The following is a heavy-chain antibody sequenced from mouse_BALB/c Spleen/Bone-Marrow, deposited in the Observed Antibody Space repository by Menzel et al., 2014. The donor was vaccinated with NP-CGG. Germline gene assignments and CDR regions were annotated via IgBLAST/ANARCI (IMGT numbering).Heavy chain of an antibody. CDR2: ISSGGTYT. J-gene: IGHJ2*01. Sequence: EVQVVESGGDLVKPGGSLKLSCAASGFTFSNYGMSWVRQIPDKRLEWVATISSGGTYTFYPDSVKGRFTISRDNTKNTLTLQMTSLKSEDTAMCYCARRRDYDYFDYWGQGTTLTVSS. V-gene: IGHV5-6*01. D-gene: IGHD2-4*01. CDR1: GFTFSNYG. CDR3: ARRRDYDYFDY.